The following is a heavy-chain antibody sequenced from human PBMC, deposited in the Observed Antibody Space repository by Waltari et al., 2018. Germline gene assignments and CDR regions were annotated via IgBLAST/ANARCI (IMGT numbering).Heavy chain of an antibody. CDR1: GGSISSGGYY. CDR2: IYHSGST. CDR3: ARDRLIAAAVDFDY. V-gene: IGHV4-31*03. Sequence: QVQLQESGPGLVKPSQTLSLTCTVSGGSISSGGYYWSWIRQHPGKGLEWIGYIYHSGSTYYNPSLKSRVTMTTDTSTSTAYMELRSLRSDDTAVYYCARDRLIAAAVDFDYWGQGTLVTVSS. D-gene: IGHD6-13*01. J-gene: IGHJ4*02.